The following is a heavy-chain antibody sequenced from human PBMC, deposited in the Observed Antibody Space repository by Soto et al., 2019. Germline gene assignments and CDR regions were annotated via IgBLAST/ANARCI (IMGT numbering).Heavy chain of an antibody. CDR3: SKGLRYCTNGVCYPYYYYGMDV. Sequence: SETLSLTCAVYGGSFSGYYWSWIRQPPGKGLEWIGEINHSGSTTYNPSLKRRVTISVDTSKNQFSLKLSSVTAADTAVYYCSKGLRYCTNGVCYPYYYYGMDVWGQGTTTTVS. D-gene: IGHD2-8*01. V-gene: IGHV4-34*01. CDR1: GGSFSGYY. J-gene: IGHJ6*02. CDR2: INHSGST.